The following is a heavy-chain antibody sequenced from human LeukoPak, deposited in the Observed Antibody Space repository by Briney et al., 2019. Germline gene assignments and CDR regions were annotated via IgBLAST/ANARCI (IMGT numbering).Heavy chain of an antibody. J-gene: IGHJ4*02. CDR3: ARGPGIAAAGHGFDY. CDR2: IYYSGSI. V-gene: IGHV4-4*02. D-gene: IGHD6-13*01. Sequence: PSGTLSLTCAVSGGSISSSNWWSWVRQPPGKGLEWIGEIYYSGSINYNPSLKSRVTISVDKSKNQFSLKLSSVTAADTAVYYCARGPGIAAAGHGFDYWGQGTLVTVSS. CDR1: GGSISSSNW.